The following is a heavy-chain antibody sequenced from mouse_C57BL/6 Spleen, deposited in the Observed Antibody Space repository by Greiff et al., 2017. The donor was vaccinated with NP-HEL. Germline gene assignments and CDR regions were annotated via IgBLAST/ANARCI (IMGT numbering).Heavy chain of an antibody. D-gene: IGHD2-4*01. Sequence: EVQLVESGGGLVKPGASLKLSCAASGFTFSDYGMHWVRQAPEKGLEWVAYISSGSSTIYYADTVKGRFTIARDNAKNTLCLQMTSLRSEDTAMYYCESSYDYGEAWFAYWGQGTLVTVSA. CDR3: ESSYDYGEAWFAY. CDR1: GFTFSDYG. J-gene: IGHJ3*01. V-gene: IGHV5-17*01. CDR2: ISSGSSTI.